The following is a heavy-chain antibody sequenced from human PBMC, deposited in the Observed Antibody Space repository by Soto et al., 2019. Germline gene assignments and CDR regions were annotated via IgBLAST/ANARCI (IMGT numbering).Heavy chain of an antibody. D-gene: IGHD3-10*01. CDR1: GFTFSSYG. CDR3: AKERFGELLYVYYYYYYGMDV. Sequence: GGSLRLSCAASGFTFSSYGMHWVRQAPGKGLEWVAVISYDGSNKYYADSVKGRFTISRDNSKNTLYLQMNSLRAEDTAVYYCAKERFGELLYVYYYYYYGMDVWGQGTTVTVSS. V-gene: IGHV3-30*18. J-gene: IGHJ6*02. CDR2: ISYDGSNK.